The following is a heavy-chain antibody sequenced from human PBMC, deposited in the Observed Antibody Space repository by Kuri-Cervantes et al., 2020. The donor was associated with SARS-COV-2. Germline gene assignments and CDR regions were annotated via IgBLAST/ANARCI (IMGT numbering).Heavy chain of an antibody. D-gene: IGHD6-6*01. V-gene: IGHV4-34*01. J-gene: IGHJ6*03. CDR2: IKHSGST. CDR3: ARDRYSSSLFYYYYMDV. Sequence: SQTLSLTCSVYGRYFSGYYCSWIRPPPGKGLEWSGEIKHSGSTNYNPSLRSRVTISVDTSKNQFSLKLSSVTAADTAVFYCARDRYSSSLFYYYYMDVWGKGTTVTVSS. CDR1: GRYFSGYY.